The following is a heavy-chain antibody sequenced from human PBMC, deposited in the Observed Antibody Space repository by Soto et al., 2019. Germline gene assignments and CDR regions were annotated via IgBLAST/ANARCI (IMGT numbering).Heavy chain of an antibody. CDR3: AKDLGYCGSTSCYRVYYYYYYMDV. Sequence: VQLLESGGGLVQPGGSLRLSCAASGFTFSSYAMSWVRQAPGKGLEWVSAISGSGGSTYYADSVKGRFTISRDNSKNTLYMQMNSLRAEDTAVYYCAKDLGYCGSTSCYRVYYYYYYMDVWGKGTTVTVSS. J-gene: IGHJ6*03. V-gene: IGHV3-23*01. D-gene: IGHD2-2*02. CDR1: GFTFSSYA. CDR2: ISGSGGST.